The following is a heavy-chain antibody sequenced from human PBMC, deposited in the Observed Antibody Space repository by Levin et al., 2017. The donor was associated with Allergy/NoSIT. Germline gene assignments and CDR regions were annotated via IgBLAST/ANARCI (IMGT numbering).Heavy chain of an antibody. J-gene: IGHJ4*02. CDR3: AKDLGYGGGWLGGLGSGRGCIDY. CDR1: GFTFSSYG. V-gene: IGHV3-30*18. CDR2: ISYDGSNK. D-gene: IGHD6-19*01. Sequence: GESLKISCAASGFTFSSYGMHWVRQAPGKGLEWVAVISYDGSNKYYADSVKGRFTISRDNSKNTLYLQMNSLRAEDTAVYYCAKDLGYGGGWLGGLGSGRGCIDYWGQGTLVTVSS.